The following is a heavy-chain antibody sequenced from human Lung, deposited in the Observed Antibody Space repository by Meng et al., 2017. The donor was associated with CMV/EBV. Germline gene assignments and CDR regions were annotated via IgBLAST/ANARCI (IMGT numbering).Heavy chain of an antibody. CDR1: GFTFSSYW. D-gene: IGHD3-3*01. J-gene: IGHJ6*02. V-gene: IGHV3-7*01. CDR2: IKQDGSEK. Sequence: SXAASGFTFSSYWMSWVRQAPGKGLEWVANIKQDGSEKYYVDSVKGRFTISRDNAKNSLYLQMNSLRAEDTAVYYCARDQRPEYYDFWSGYLGKGGYYGMDVXGQGXTVTGS. CDR3: ARDQRPEYYDFWSGYLGKGGYYGMDV.